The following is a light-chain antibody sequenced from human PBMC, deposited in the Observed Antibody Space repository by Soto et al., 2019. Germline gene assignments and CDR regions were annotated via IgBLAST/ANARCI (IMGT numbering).Light chain of an antibody. CDR3: QHYDIYGRLT. V-gene: IGKV3-15*01. J-gene: IGKJ3*01. CDR1: QSVSSN. CDR2: GAS. Sequence: ETVMTQSPATLSVSPGERATLSCRASQSVSSNLAWYQQKPGQAPRLLIYGASTRATDIPARFSGSGSGTDFTLTISDLQPDDFATYYCQHYDIYGRLTFGPGTTVDIK.